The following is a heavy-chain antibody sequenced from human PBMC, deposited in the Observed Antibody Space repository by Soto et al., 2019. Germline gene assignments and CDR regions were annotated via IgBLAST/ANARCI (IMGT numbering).Heavy chain of an antibody. Sequence: EVQLLESGGGLVQPGGSLRLSCAASGFTFSSYAMSWVRQAPGKGLAWVAAISGSGGSTYYADSVKGRFPISRDNSKNTLYLQMNSLRAEDTAVYYWSKDIVATIRPYYGMDVWGQGTTVTVCS. J-gene: IGHJ6*02. CDR1: GFTFSSYA. D-gene: IGHD5-12*01. CDR2: ISGSGGST. V-gene: IGHV3-23*01. CDR3: SKDIVATIRPYYGMDV.